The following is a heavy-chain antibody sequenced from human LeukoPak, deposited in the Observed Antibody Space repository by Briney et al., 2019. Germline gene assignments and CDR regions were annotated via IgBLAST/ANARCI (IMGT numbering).Heavy chain of an antibody. V-gene: IGHV4-39*07. CDR1: GGSISSSSYY. CDR3: ASSTTVTTSYYYYYMDV. CDR2: IYYSGST. Sequence: SETLSLTCTVSGGSISSSSYYWGWIRQPPGKGLEWIGSIYYSGSTYYNPSLKSRVTISVDTSKNQFSLKLSSVTAADTAVYYCASSTTVTTSYYYYYMDVWGKGTTVTVSS. D-gene: IGHD4-11*01. J-gene: IGHJ6*03.